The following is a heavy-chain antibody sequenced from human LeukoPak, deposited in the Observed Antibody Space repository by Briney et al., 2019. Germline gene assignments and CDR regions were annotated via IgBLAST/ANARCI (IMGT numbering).Heavy chain of an antibody. CDR2: IKQDGSEK. D-gene: IGHD4-17*01. V-gene: IGHV3-7*01. CDR1: GFTFSSYW. Sequence: GGSLRLSCAASGFTFSSYWMSWVRQAPGKGLEWVANIKQDGSEKHYVDSVKGRFTISRDNAKNSLYLQMNSLRAEDTAVYHCAKDLPHDYGDYTVLDGFEIWGQGTMVTVSS. J-gene: IGHJ3*02. CDR3: AKDLPHDYGDYTVLDGFEI.